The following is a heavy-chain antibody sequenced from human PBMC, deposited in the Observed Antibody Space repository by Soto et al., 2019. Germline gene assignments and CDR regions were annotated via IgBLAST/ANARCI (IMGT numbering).Heavy chain of an antibody. J-gene: IGHJ3*02. V-gene: IGHV3-7*05. CDR1: GFTFNAYW. CDR3: VRDRTEYGSYGSSYYDVFDI. D-gene: IGHD6-6*01. Sequence: EVQLVESGGGLVQPGGSLRLSCAASGFTFNAYWMTWVRQAPGKGLEWVANINRDGTEKNYVDSVKGRFTVSRDNAENSLHLQMYSLRAEDTAVYYCVRDRTEYGSYGSSYYDVFDIWGQGTKVTVSS. CDR2: INRDGTEK.